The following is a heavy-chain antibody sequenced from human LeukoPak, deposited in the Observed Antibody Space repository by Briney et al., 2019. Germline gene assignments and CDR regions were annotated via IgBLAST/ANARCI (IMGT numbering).Heavy chain of an antibody. CDR1: GYSISSGYY. CDR3: ASSYTMIVVVDY. D-gene: IGHD3-22*01. V-gene: IGHV4-38-2*01. J-gene: IGHJ4*02. CDR2: IYHSGST. Sequence: SETLSLTCAVSGYSISSGYYWGWIRQPPVKGLEWIGSIYHSGSTYYNPSLKSRVTISVDTSKNQFSLKLSSVTAADTAVYYCASSYTMIVVVDYWGQGTLVTVSS.